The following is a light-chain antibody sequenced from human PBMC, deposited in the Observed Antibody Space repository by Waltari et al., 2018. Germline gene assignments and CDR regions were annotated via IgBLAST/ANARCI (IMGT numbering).Light chain of an antibody. CDR1: QGINNY. Sequence: DIQMTQSPSSLSASVGDRVTITCRAGQGINNYLVWFQQKPGKAPKSLISGASTLQSGVSSNFSGSGSGTDFTLTINSLQPEDFATYYCQQYNFYPPTFGGGTTVE. CDR3: QQYNFYPPT. J-gene: IGKJ4*01. V-gene: IGKV1-16*02. CDR2: GAS.